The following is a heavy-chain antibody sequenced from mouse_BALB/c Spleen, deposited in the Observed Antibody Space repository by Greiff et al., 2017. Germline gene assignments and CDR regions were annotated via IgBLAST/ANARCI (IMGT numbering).Heavy chain of an antibody. J-gene: IGHJ4*01. D-gene: IGHD2-1*01. Sequence: EVQLQESGPGLVKPSQSLSLTCTVTGYSITSDYAWNWIRQFPGNKLEWMGYISYSGSTSYNPSLKSRISITRDTSKNQFFLQLNSVTTEDTATYYCARKDYGNYGYAMDYWGQGTSVTVSS. CDR1: GYSITSDYA. CDR2: ISYSGST. V-gene: IGHV3-2*02. CDR3: ARKDYGNYGYAMDY.